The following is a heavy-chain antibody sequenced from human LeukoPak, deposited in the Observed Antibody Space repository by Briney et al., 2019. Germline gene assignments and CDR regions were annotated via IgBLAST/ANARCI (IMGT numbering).Heavy chain of an antibody. V-gene: IGHV4-39*01. CDR3: ARQGVRSYGSTKNWFDP. CDR1: GGSISSSSYY. CDR2: IYYSGST. D-gene: IGHD5-18*01. Sequence: SETLSLTCTVSGGSISSSSYYWGWIRQPPEKGLEWIGSIYYSGSTYYNPSLKSRVTISVDTSKNQFSLKLSSVTAADTAMYYCARQGVRSYGSTKNWFDPWGQGTLVTVSS. J-gene: IGHJ5*02.